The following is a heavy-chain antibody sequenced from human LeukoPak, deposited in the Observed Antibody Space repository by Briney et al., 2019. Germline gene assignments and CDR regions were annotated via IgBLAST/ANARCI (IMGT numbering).Heavy chain of an antibody. CDR1: GFTFSSYS. Sequence: GGSLRLSCAASGFTFSSYSMNWVRQAPGKGLEWVSSISSSSSYIYYADSVKGRFTISRDNSKNTLYLQMNSLRAEDTAVYYCAKDNGIFGMDVWGKRTTVTISS. J-gene: IGHJ6*03. V-gene: IGHV3-21*01. CDR2: ISSSSSYI. D-gene: IGHD3-3*02. CDR3: AKDNGIFGMDV.